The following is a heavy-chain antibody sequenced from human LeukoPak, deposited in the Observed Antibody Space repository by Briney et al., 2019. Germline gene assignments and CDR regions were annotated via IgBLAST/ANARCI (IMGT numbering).Heavy chain of an antibody. D-gene: IGHD1-26*01. Sequence: ASVKVSCKATGYTFTSYGISWVRKAPGQVLEWMGWISAYNGNTNYAQKLQGRVTMTTDTSTSTAYMELRSLRSEDTAVYYCARSGSFAFDIWGQGTMVTVSS. CDR3: ARSGSFAFDI. CDR1: GYTFTSYG. V-gene: IGHV1-18*01. J-gene: IGHJ3*02. CDR2: ISAYNGNT.